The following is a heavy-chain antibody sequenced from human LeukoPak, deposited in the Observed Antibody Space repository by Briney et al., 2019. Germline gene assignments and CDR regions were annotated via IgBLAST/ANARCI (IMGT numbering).Heavy chain of an antibody. D-gene: IGHD1-1*01. Sequence: ASVKVSCKASGYILIDYNMHWVRQAPGQGLEWMGWISPNSGGTNYAQKFQGRVTMTRDTSITTAYMELIRLSSDDSAVYYCAREGATGKFDWFDPWGQGTQVTVSS. CDR1: GYILIDYN. CDR3: AREGATGKFDWFDP. V-gene: IGHV1-2*02. J-gene: IGHJ5*02. CDR2: ISPNSGGT.